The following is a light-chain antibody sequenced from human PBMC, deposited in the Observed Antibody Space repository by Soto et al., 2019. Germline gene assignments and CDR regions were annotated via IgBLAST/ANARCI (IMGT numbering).Light chain of an antibody. CDR2: DVT. V-gene: IGLV2-14*01. CDR1: SSDVGGYNY. J-gene: IGLJ1*01. Sequence: QSALTQPASVSGSPGQSITISCTGTSSDVGGYNYVSWYQQHPVKAPKLMIYDVTNRPSGVSDRFSGSKSGNTASLTISGLQAADEADYYCSSYTSSSTPDVFGTGTKLTVL. CDR3: SSYTSSSTPDV.